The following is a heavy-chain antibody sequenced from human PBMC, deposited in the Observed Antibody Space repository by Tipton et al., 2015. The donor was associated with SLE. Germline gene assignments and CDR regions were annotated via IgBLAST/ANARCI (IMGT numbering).Heavy chain of an antibody. J-gene: IGHJ4*02. Sequence: SLRLSCGGSGVTLSRYTVHWVRQAPGKGLEWVALIWYDGSNTYYADSVKGRFTISRDNSKNTLYLQMNGLRAEDTAVYYCARDLGLLRFLEWSPDYWGQGTLVTVSS. V-gene: IGHV3-33*08. CDR2: IWYDGSNT. CDR3: ARDLGLLRFLEWSPDY. D-gene: IGHD3-3*01. CDR1: GVTLSRYT.